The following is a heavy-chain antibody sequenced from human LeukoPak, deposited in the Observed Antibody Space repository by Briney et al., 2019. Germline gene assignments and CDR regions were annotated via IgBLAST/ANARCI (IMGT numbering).Heavy chain of an antibody. V-gene: IGHV3-7*05. D-gene: IGHD3-3*01. CDR1: GFTFSSYW. Sequence: PGGSLRLSCAASGFTFSSYWMSWVRQAPGKGLEWVANINQDGSEKNYVDSVKGRFTISRDNAKNSLYLQMNSLRAEDTAVYYCARVSRSESGIYWGQGTLVTVSS. CDR2: INQDGSEK. J-gene: IGHJ4*02. CDR3: ARVSRSESGIY.